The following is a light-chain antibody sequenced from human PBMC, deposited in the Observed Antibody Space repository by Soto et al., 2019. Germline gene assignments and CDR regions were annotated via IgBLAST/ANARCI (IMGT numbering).Light chain of an antibody. V-gene: IGKV4-1*01. CDR1: QTVLYSSNNKNY. J-gene: IGKJ5*01. Sequence: DIVMTQSPDSLAVSLGERATINCKSSQTVLYSSNNKNYLAWYQQKPGQPPALLIYWASVRESGVPDRFSGSGSGTDFTLKISRVEAEDVGVYYCMQALQTITFGQGTRLEIK. CDR2: WAS. CDR3: MQALQTIT.